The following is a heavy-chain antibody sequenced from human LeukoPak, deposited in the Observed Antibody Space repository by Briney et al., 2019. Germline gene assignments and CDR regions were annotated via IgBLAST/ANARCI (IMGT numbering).Heavy chain of an antibody. J-gene: IGHJ6*03. D-gene: IGHD3-10*01. CDR2: INAGNGNT. CDR3: VTGFQYGLRGVRYFYYLHV. Sequence: ASVKVSCKASGYTCTSYAMHWVRQAPGQRLEWMGWINAGNGNTRYSQKFQGRVTITRDTSASTAYMELSGLTSDDTAVYYCVTGFQYGLRGVRYFYYLHVWGKGTAVTVSS. CDR1: GYTCTSYA. V-gene: IGHV1-3*01.